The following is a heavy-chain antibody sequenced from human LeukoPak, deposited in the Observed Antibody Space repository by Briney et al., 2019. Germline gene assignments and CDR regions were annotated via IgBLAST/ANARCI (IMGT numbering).Heavy chain of an antibody. CDR3: ARATWAAAIDYYYYYMDV. V-gene: IGHV4-39*07. CDR2: IYYSGIT. J-gene: IGHJ6*03. Sequence: PSETLSLTCTVSGGSISSSSYYWGWIRQPPGKGLEWIGSIYYSGITYYNPSLKSRVTISVDTSKNQFSLNLSSVTAADTAVYYCARATWAAAIDYYYYYMDVWSKGTTVTISS. CDR1: GGSISSSSYY. D-gene: IGHD2-2*01.